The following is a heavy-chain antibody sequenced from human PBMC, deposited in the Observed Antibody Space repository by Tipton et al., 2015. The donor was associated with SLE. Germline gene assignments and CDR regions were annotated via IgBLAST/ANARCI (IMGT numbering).Heavy chain of an antibody. CDR2: VSSSSSYI. V-gene: IGHV3-21*03. CDR3: ARGLPNFDY. CDR1: GFTFSSYS. J-gene: IGHJ4*02. Sequence: SLRLSCAASGFTFSSYSMNWVRPAPGKGLEWVSCVSSSSSYIYYADSVKGRFTISRDNAKNSLYLHINSLRAEDTAVYYCARGLPNFDYWGQGTLVTVSS.